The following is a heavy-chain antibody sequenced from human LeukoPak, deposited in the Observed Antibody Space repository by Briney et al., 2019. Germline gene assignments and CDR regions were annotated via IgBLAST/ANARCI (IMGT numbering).Heavy chain of an antibody. CDR1: GGSISSYY. CDR2: IYYSGST. CDR3: ARVVYCSSTSCYTTYYMDV. Sequence: SETLSLTCTVSGGSISSYYWSWIRQPPGKGLEWIGYIYYSGSTYYNPSLKSRVTISVDTSKNQFSLKLSSVTAADTAVYYCARVVYCSSTSCYTTYYMDVWGKGTTVTVSS. V-gene: IGHV4-59*01. D-gene: IGHD2-2*02. J-gene: IGHJ6*03.